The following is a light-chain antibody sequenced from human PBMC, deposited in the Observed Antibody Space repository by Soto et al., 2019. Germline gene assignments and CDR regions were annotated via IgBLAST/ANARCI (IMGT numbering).Light chain of an antibody. J-gene: IGLJ3*02. CDR2: QVT. CDR3: SSYVVSYKWV. Sequence: QSALTQPPSASGSPGQSVTISCTGTSSDVGGYNYVSWYQQHPGKAPKLMIYQVTKRPSGVPDRFSGSKSGNTASLTVFGLQAEDEADYYCSSYVVSYKWVFGGGTQLTVL. CDR1: SSDVGGYNY. V-gene: IGLV2-8*01.